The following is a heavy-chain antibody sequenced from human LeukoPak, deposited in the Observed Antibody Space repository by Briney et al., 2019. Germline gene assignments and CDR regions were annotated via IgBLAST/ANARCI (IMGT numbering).Heavy chain of an antibody. CDR2: IYYSGRT. J-gene: IGHJ4*02. D-gene: IGHD1-26*01. V-gene: IGHV4-59*01. CDR3: GRVNFSYADPIFEY. Sequence: SETLSLTCTVSGGSLCSYYWSWIAQPPGKGLEGIGYIYYSGRTPHTPPLKCRVTISVDTSKNQLSLKLSSVSGADTAVHYCGRVNFSYADPIFEYWGQGTLVTVSS. CDR1: GGSLCSYY.